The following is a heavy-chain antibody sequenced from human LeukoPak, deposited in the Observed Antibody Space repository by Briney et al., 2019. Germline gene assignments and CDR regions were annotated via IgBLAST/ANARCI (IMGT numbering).Heavy chain of an antibody. J-gene: IGHJ4*02. V-gene: IGHV1-18*01. CDR2: ISAYNGNT. CDR1: GYTFTSYG. D-gene: IGHD3-22*01. Sequence: GASVKVSCKASGYTFTSYGISWVRQAPGQGLEWMGWISAYNGNTNYAQKLQGRVTMTTDTSTSTAYMELRSLRSDDTAAYYCARADYYDSSGYSDYWGQGTLVTVSS. CDR3: ARADYYDSSGYSDY.